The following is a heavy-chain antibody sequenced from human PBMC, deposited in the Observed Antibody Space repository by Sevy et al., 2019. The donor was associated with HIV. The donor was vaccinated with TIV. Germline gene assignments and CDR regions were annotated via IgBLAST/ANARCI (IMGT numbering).Heavy chain of an antibody. CDR2: IFYSRST. V-gene: IGHV4-59*01. CDR3: ARASPNYYYGMDV. J-gene: IGHJ6*02. Sequence: SETLSLTCTVSGASISGYYWSWIRQPPGKGLEWIGYIFYSRSTHYSPSLKSRVTISVDTSKNQFSLRLSSMTAADTAGYYCARASPNYYYGMDVWGQGTTVTVSS. CDR1: GASISGYY.